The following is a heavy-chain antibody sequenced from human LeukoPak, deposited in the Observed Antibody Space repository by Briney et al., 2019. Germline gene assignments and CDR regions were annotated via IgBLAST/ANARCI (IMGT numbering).Heavy chain of an antibody. D-gene: IGHD2-15*01. Sequence: VASVKVSCKASGYTFTSYDINRVRQATGQGLEWMGWMNPNSGNTGYAQKFQGRVTMTRDTSISTAYMELSSLRSEDTAVYYCARDPYRIYYYYYGMDVWGQGTTVTVSS. CDR1: GYTFTSYD. V-gene: IGHV1-8*01. J-gene: IGHJ6*02. CDR2: MNPNSGNT. CDR3: ARDPYRIYYYYYGMDV.